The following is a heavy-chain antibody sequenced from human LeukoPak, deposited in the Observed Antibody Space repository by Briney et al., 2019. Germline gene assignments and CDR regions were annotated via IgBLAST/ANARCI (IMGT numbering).Heavy chain of an antibody. V-gene: IGHV4-59*06. CDR1: GGSISSYY. J-gene: IGHJ6*02. CDR3: ARLSDFWSGYPSSYGMDV. D-gene: IGHD3-3*01. CDR2: IYYSGST. Sequence: SETLSLTCTVSGGSISSYYWSWIRQHPGKGLEWIGYIYYSGSTYYNPSLKSRVTISVDTSKNQFSLKLSSVTAADTAVYYCARLSDFWSGYPSSYGMDVWGQGTTVTVSS.